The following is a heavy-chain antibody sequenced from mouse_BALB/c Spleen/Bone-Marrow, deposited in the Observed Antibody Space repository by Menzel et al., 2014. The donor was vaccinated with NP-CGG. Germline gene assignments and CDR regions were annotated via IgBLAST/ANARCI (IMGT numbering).Heavy chain of an antibody. CDR1: GFTFSNYG. V-gene: IGHV5-6-3*01. CDR2: INNNGGKT. CDR3: ARDDGFYGLDR. Sequence: EVQLVESGGGLVQPGGSLKLSCAASGFTFSNYGMSWVRQTPDKRLDLVATINNNGGKTYSTDSMKGRFTISRDNAKNTLYLQMSSLKSEDTAMYYCARDDGFYGLDRWGQGTSVTVSS. J-gene: IGHJ4*01. D-gene: IGHD1-1*01.